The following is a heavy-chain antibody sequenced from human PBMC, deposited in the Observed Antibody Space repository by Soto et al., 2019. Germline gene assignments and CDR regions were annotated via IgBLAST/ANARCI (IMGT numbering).Heavy chain of an antibody. D-gene: IGHD2-15*01. Sequence: QVQLVESGGGVVQPGRSLRLSCAASGFTFSSYGMHWVRQAPGKGLEWVAVIWYDGSNKYYADSVKGRFTISRDNSKNTLYLQMNSLRAEDTAVYYCARERERWLNDYWGQGTLVTVSS. V-gene: IGHV3-33*01. CDR3: ARERERWLNDY. CDR2: IWYDGSNK. CDR1: GFTFSSYG. J-gene: IGHJ4*02.